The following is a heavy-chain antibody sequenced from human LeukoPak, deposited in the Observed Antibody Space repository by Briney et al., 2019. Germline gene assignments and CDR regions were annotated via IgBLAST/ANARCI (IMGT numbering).Heavy chain of an antibody. CDR2: INSNGGST. CDR3: ARDPYSSSYNDY. CDR1: GFTFSSYA. J-gene: IGHJ4*02. D-gene: IGHD6-13*01. Sequence: GGSLRLSCAASGFTFSSYAMHWVRQAPGKGLEYVSGINSNGGSTYYTNSVKGRFTISRDNSKNTLYLQMNSLRAEDTAVYYCARDPYSSSYNDYWGQGTLVTVSS. V-gene: IGHV3-64*01.